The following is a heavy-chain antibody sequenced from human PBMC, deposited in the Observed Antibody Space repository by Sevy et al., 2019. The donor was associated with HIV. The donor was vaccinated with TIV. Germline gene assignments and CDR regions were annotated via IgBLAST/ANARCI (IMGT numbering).Heavy chain of an antibody. CDR3: VKGKIAARLSSYYYYYYGMDV. J-gene: IGHJ6*02. V-gene: IGHV3-23*01. Sequence: GGSLRLSCAASGFTFSSYAMSWVRQAPGKGLEWVSAISGSGGSTYYADSVKGRFTISRDNSKNTLYLQMNSLRAEDTAVYYCVKGKIAARLSSYYYYYYGMDVWGQGTTVTVSS. CDR1: GFTFSSYA. CDR2: ISGSGGST. D-gene: IGHD6-6*01.